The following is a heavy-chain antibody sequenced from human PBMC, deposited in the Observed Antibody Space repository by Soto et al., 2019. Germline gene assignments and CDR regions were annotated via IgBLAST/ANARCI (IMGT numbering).Heavy chain of an antibody. CDR3: ARGSRDSYPGSRIFDL. CDR2: ISSRGSSI. J-gene: IGHJ4*02. CDR1: GFTFSDYY. Sequence: QVQLVESGGDLVEPGRSLRLSCAVSGFTFSDYYMSWFRQAPGKGLGGVSYISSRGSSIYYADSVKGRFTISRDNARDSLYLQMSSLRAEDSAVYFCARGSRDSYPGSRIFDLWGRGTRVTVSS. D-gene: IGHD3-10*01. V-gene: IGHV3-11*01.